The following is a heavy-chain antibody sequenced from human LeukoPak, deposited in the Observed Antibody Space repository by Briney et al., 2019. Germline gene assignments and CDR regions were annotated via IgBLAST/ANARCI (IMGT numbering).Heavy chain of an antibody. V-gene: IGHV4-59*01. CDR2: IYYSGSP. D-gene: IGHD3-10*01. Sequence: SDTLSLTCSLSGGSISSYYWSWIRKPPGKDLEGMGYIYYSGSPNYNPSLKGRVTISVDTSKNQFSLKLSSVTAADPAVYYCARDRGEHYYGSGSYYNWLVPWGQGTLVTVCS. J-gene: IGHJ5*02. CDR1: GGSISSYY. CDR3: ARDRGEHYYGSGSYYNWLVP.